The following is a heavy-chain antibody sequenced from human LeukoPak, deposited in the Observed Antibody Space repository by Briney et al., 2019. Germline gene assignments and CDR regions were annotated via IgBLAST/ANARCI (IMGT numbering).Heavy chain of an antibody. J-gene: IGHJ5*02. CDR3: ARRPYCSSTSCYQSNWFDP. D-gene: IGHD2-2*01. Sequence: GESLKISCKGSGYSFTSYWISWVRQMPGKGLEWMGIIYPGDSDTRYSPSFQGQVTISADKSISTAYLQWSSLKASDTAMYYCARRPYCSSTSCYQSNWFDPWGQGTLVTVSS. V-gene: IGHV5-51*01. CDR1: GYSFTSYW. CDR2: IYPGDSDT.